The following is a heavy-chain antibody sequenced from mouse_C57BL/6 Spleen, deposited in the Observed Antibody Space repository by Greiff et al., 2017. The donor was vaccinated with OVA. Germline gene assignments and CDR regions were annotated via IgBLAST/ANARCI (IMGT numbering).Heavy chain of an antibody. J-gene: IGHJ3*01. Sequence: VQLQQPGAELVKPGASVTLSCKASGYTFTSYWMHWVKQRPGQGLEWIGMIHPNSGSTNYNEKFKSKATLTVDKSSSTAYMQLSSLTSEDSAVYYCFYDYSYWGQGTLVTVSA. V-gene: IGHV1-64*01. CDR1: GYTFTSYW. CDR3: FYDYSY. D-gene: IGHD2-4*01. CDR2: IHPNSGST.